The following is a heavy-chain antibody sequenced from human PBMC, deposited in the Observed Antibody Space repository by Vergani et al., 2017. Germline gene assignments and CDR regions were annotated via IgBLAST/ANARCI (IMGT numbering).Heavy chain of an antibody. Sequence: QGQLAQSGAEVKKPGSSVKVSCKASVGPFSSNSISWVRQAPGQGLEWMGRIIPIFGTTSYAQKFQGRVTILADESTSTAYRELGSLRSEDTAVYYCARSSGYYSYYFDFWGQGTLVTVSS. D-gene: IGHD3-22*01. V-gene: IGHV1-69*13. CDR3: ARSSGYYSYYFDF. CDR2: IIPIFGTT. J-gene: IGHJ4*02. CDR1: VGPFSSNS.